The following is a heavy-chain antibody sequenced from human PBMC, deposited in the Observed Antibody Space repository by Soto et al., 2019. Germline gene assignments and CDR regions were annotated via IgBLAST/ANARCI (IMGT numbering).Heavy chain of an antibody. V-gene: IGHV4-59*08. D-gene: IGHD1-1*01. J-gene: IGHJ3*01. CDR1: GGSLRNYY. Sequence: QVQLQESGPGLVKPSETLSLTCTVSGGSLRNYYWSWIRQPPGKGLEWIGHIYYSGNTNYNPSLRSRGTMSVHTSKSQFSLTVTSVTAADTAVYYCARQWANDWNGRDFFDFWGQGTMVTVSS. CDR3: ARQWANDWNGRDFFDF. CDR2: IYYSGNT.